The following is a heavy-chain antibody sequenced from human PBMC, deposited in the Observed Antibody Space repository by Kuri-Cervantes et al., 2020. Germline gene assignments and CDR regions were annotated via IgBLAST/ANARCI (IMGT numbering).Heavy chain of an antibody. V-gene: IGHV4-4*07. CDR1: GGSISSYY. D-gene: IGHD6-13*01. J-gene: IGHJ4*02. CDR3: ARDSSSRGSFDY. CDR2: MYTSGNT. Sequence: SETLSLTCIVSGGSISSYYWSWIRQPAGKRLEWIGSMYTSGNTNYNPSLKSRVTISVDKSKNQFSLKLDSVTAADTAVYYCARDSSSRGSFDYWGQGTLVTVSS.